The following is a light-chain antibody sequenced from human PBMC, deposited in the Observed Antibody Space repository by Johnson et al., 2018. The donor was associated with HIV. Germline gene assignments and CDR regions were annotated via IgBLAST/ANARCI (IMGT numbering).Light chain of an antibody. J-gene: IGLJ1*01. V-gene: IGLV1-51*01. CDR1: SCDIGNNY. CDR3: GTWVTRLSAGHV. Sequence: HSVLTQPPSVSAAPGQKVTISCSGSSCDIGNNYVSCHQQFPGTAPKLLIYDNNKRSSGIPDRISGSKSGTSATLGITGLHTGDEADYDCGTWVTRLSAGHVFGPGSKVTVL. CDR2: DNN.